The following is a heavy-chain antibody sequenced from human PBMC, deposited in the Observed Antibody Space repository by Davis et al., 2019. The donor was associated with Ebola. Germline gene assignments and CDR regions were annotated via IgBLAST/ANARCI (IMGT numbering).Heavy chain of an antibody. D-gene: IGHD3-3*01. CDR3: AGGDFWSGQFDY. CDR1: GFTFSSYG. Sequence: GGSLRLSCAASGFTFSSYGMHWVRQAPDKGLEWVSGISGIGGSTYYADSVKGRFTVSRDNSKNTLFLQMTSLKAEDTALYYCAGGDFWSGQFDYWGHGTLVTVSS. CDR2: ISGIGGST. V-gene: IGHV3-23*01. J-gene: IGHJ4*01.